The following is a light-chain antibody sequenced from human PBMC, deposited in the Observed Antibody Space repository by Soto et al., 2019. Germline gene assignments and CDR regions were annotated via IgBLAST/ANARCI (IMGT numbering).Light chain of an antibody. V-gene: IGLV2-14*01. CDR1: SSDVGGYNY. CDR3: SSYTSSSTLWV. CDR2: DVS. J-gene: IGLJ3*02. Sequence: QPVLTQPASVSGSPGQSITISCTGTSSDVGGYNYVSWYQQHPGKAPKLMIYDVSNRPSGVSNRFSGSKSGNTASLTISGLQAEDEADYYCSSYTSSSTLWVFGGGTKVTVL.